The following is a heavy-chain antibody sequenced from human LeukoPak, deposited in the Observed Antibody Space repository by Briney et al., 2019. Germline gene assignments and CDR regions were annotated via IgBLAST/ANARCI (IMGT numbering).Heavy chain of an antibody. Sequence: PGGSLRLSCAASGFSFSSHRMSWVRQAPGKGLEWVANIKEDGSEKNYVDSVKGRFTISRDNAKNSLYLQMNSLRAEDTAVYYCARKDSSPRTFDYWGQGTLVTVSS. V-gene: IGHV3-7*01. D-gene: IGHD3-22*01. CDR1: GFSFSSHR. CDR3: ARKDSSPRTFDY. CDR2: IKEDGSEK. J-gene: IGHJ4*02.